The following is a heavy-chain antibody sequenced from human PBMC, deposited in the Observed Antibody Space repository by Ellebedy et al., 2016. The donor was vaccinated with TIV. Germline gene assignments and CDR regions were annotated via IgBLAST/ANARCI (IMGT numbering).Heavy chain of an antibody. CDR1: GGSFSGHY. V-gene: IGHV4-34*01. CDR2: VNFSGST. CDR3: ARRGYGSGRYNWFDP. J-gene: IGHJ5*02. Sequence: SETLSLTXAVYGGSFSGHYWSWIRQSPGKGLEWIGEVNFSGSTNYNPSLKSRVTISLDTSKNQFSLRLDSLTAADTAVYYCARRGYGSGRYNWFDPWGQGTLVTVSS. D-gene: IGHD3-10*01.